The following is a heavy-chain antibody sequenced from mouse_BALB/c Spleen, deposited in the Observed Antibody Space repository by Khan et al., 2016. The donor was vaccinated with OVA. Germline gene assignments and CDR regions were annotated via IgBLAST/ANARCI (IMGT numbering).Heavy chain of an antibody. J-gene: IGHJ4*01. D-gene: IGHD2-14*01. V-gene: IGHV2-6-4*01. Sequence: LKESGPGLVAPSQSLSITCTVSGFSLSRYNIHWVRQPPGKGLEWLGMIWGGGGTDYNSTLKSRLSISKDNSTSQVFLKMNSLQTDDTAMYYWARAYYRYDGYYAMDYWGQGTSVTVSS. CDR3: ARAYYRYDGYYAMDY. CDR1: GFSLSRYN. CDR2: IWGGGGT.